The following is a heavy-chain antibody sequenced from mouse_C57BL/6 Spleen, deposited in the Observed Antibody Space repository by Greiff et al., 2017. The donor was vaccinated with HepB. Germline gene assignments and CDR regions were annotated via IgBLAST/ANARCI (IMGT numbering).Heavy chain of an antibody. J-gene: IGHJ1*03. CDR2: IWSGGST. Sequence: VMLVESGPGLVQPSQSLSITCTVSGFSLTSYGVHWVRQSPGKGLEWLGVIWSGGSTDYNAAFISRLSISKDNSKSQVFFKMNSLQADDTAIYYCARTGKDWYFDVWGTGTTVTVSS. CDR1: GFSLTSYG. V-gene: IGHV2-2*01. D-gene: IGHD4-1*01. CDR3: ARTGKDWYFDV.